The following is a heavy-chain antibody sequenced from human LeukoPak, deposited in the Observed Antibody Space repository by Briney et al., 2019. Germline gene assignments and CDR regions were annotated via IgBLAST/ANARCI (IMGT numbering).Heavy chain of an antibody. CDR2: ISAYNGNT. Sequence: ASVKVSCKASGYTFTSYGISWVRQAPGQGLEWMGWISAYNGNTNYAQKLQGRVTMTTDTSTSTAYMELRSLRSDDTAVYYCARRLDSSGHPVFYYYMDVWGKGTTVTVSS. J-gene: IGHJ6*03. D-gene: IGHD3-22*01. V-gene: IGHV1-18*01. CDR3: ARRLDSSGHPVFYYYMDV. CDR1: GYTFTSYG.